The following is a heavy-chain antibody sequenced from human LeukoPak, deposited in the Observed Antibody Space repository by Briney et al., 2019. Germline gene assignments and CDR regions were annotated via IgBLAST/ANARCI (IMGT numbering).Heavy chain of an antibody. CDR3: ARSFGVVYYFDY. Sequence: SETLSLTCAVYGGSFSGYYWSWIRQPPGKGLEWIGSIYHSGSTYYNPSLKSRVTISVDTSKNQFSLKLSSVTAADTAVYYCARSFGVVYYFDYWGQGTLVTVSS. CDR1: GGSFSGYY. D-gene: IGHD3-3*01. CDR2: IYHSGST. V-gene: IGHV4-34*01. J-gene: IGHJ4*02.